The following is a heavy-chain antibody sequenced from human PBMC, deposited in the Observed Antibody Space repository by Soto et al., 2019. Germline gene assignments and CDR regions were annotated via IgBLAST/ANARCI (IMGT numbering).Heavy chain of an antibody. V-gene: IGHV3-23*01. D-gene: IGHD3-3*01. CDR2: ISGSGGST. CDR3: ARNYDAYYYGMDD. CDR1: GFTFSSYA. Sequence: GGSLRLSCAASGFTFSSYAMNWVRQAPGKGLEWVSVISGSGGSTYYADSVKGRFTISRDNYKNTLYLQMSSLRAEDTAVYYCARNYDAYYYGMDDWGQGTTVTVFS. J-gene: IGHJ6*02.